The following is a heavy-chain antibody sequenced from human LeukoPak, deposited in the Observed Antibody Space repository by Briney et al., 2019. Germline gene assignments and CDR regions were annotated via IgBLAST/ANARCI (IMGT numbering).Heavy chain of an antibody. CDR3: ARDRGDIVVVVAAEYRFDP. Sequence: ASVKVSCKASGYTFTSYGISWVRQAPGRGLEWMGWISAYNGNTNYAQKLQGRVTMTTDTSTSTAYMELRSLRSDDTAVYYCARDRGDIVVVVAAEYRFDPWGQGTLVTVSS. CDR1: GYTFTSYG. V-gene: IGHV1-18*01. D-gene: IGHD2-15*01. CDR2: ISAYNGNT. J-gene: IGHJ5*02.